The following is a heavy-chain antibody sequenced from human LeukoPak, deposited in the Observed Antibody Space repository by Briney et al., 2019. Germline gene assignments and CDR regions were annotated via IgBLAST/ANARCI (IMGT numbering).Heavy chain of an antibody. D-gene: IGHD1-1*01. J-gene: IGHJ3*02. CDR2: INPSGGST. CDR1: GYTFTSYY. CDR3: AGSSGGTAFDI. V-gene: IGHV1-46*01. Sequence: ASVKVSCKASGYTFTSYYMHWVRQAPGQGLEWMGIINPSGGSTSYAQKFQARVTMTRDTSTSTVYMELSSLRSEDTAVYYCAGSSGGTAFDIWGQGTMVTVSS.